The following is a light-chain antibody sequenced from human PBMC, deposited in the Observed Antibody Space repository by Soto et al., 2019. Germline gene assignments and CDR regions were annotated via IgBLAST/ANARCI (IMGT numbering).Light chain of an antibody. V-gene: IGLV1-40*01. CDR3: SSYTSSSPCV. CDR1: SSNIGAGYD. CDR2: GNS. Sequence: QSVLTQPPSVSGAPGQRVTISCTGSSSNIGAGYDVHWYQQLPGTAPKLLIYGNSNRPSGVPDRFSGSKSGTSASLAISGLQAEDEADYYCSSYTSSSPCVFGTGTKVTVL. J-gene: IGLJ1*01.